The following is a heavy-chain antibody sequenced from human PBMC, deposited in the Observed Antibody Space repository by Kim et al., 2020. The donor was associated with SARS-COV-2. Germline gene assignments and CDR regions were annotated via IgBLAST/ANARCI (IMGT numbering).Heavy chain of an antibody. V-gene: IGHV7-4-1*02. CDR3: ARDQISSSWPFDY. Sequence: AEGFTGRFVFALDTTVSTAYLQISSLKAEDTAVYYCARDQISSSWPFDYWGQGTLVTVSS. J-gene: IGHJ4*02. D-gene: IGHD6-13*01.